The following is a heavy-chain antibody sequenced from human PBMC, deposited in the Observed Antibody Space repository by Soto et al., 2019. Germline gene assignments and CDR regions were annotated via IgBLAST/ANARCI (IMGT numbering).Heavy chain of an antibody. Sequence: ASVKVSCKASGYTFTSYDINWVRQATGQGLEWMGWMNPNSGNTGYAQKFQGRVTMTRNTSISTXYMEXXSLRSEXTXXXYCARIEQWLVNAFDIWGQGTXVTVSS. CDR3: ARIEQWLVNAFDI. CDR1: GYTFTSYD. J-gene: IGHJ3*02. CDR2: MNPNSGNT. D-gene: IGHD6-19*01. V-gene: IGHV1-8*01.